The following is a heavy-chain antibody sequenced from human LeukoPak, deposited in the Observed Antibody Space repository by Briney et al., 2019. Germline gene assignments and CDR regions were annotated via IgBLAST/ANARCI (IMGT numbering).Heavy chain of an antibody. V-gene: IGHV3-23*01. D-gene: IGHD2-15*01. CDR2: ISGSGGST. J-gene: IGHJ4*02. CDR1: GFTFSSYA. CDR3: AKRYCSGGSCYGFCDY. Sequence: TGGSLRLSCAASGFTFSSYAMSWVRQAPGKGLEWVSAISGSGGSTYYADSVKGRFTISRDNSKNTLYVQMNSLRADDTAVYYCAKRYCSGGSCYGFCDYWGQGTLVTVSS.